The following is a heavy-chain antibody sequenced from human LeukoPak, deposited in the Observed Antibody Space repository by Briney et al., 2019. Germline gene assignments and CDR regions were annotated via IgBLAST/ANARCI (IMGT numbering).Heavy chain of an antibody. D-gene: IGHD3-16*01. CDR1: GGYICSYF. V-gene: IGHV4-4*07. CDR2: FYTSGSP. J-gene: IGHJ4*02. Sequence: SETLSLTCSVSGGYICSYFWSWIRQPAGKDLEWIGRFYTSGSPNYNPSLQSRVTMSVDTSKNQFSLRLSSVSPADTAVYYCARIGGITYFDYWGQGTVVTVSP. CDR3: ARIGGITYFDY.